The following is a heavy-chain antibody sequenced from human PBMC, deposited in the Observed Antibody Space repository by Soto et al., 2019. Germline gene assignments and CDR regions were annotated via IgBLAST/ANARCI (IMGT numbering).Heavy chain of an antibody. CDR2: INEHGSEM. J-gene: IGHJ4*02. CDR3: LSFWTDS. Sequence: GGSLRLSCAASGFTFSNYWINWVRQAPGEGLEWVANINEHGSEMHYVDSVKGRFTISRDNAKNSVYLQMNSLRAEDTAVYYCLSFWTDSWGQGSLVTVSS. V-gene: IGHV3-7*03. D-gene: IGHD1-1*01. CDR1: GFTFSNYW.